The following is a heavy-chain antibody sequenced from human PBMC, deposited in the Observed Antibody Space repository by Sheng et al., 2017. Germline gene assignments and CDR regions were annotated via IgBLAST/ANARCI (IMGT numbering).Heavy chain of an antibody. CDR1: GGSISSYY. J-gene: IGHJ5*02. CDR3: AREQGSRGYPPLVPLPTNWFRP. CDR2: IYYSGST. D-gene: IGHD5-18*01. V-gene: IGHV4-59*01. Sequence: QVQLQESGPGLVKPSETLSLTCTVSGGSISSYYWSWIRQPPGKGLEWIGYIYYSGSTNYNPSLKSRVTISVDTSKNQFSLKLSSVTAADTAVYYCAREQGSRGYPPLVPLPTNWFRPLGPGEPLVHRLL.